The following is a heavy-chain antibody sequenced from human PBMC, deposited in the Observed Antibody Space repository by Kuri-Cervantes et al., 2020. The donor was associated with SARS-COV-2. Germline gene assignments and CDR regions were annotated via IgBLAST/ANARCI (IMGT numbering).Heavy chain of an antibody. CDR1: GFTFDDYA. Sequence: SLKISCAASGFTFDDYAMHWVRQAPGKGLEWVSGISWNSGSIGYADSVKGRFTISRDNAKNSLYLQMNSLRAEDTALYYCAKDIDTASVVVPAAINFDYWGQGTPVTVSS. J-gene: IGHJ4*02. V-gene: IGHV3-9*01. D-gene: IGHD2-2*02. CDR2: ISWNSGSI. CDR3: AKDIDTASVVVPAAINFDY.